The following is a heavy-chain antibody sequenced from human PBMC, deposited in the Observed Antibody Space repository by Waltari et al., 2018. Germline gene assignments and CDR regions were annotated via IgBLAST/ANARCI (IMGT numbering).Heavy chain of an antibody. CDR1: GFTFSSYA. Sequence: QVQLVESGGGVVQPGRSLRLSCAASGFTFSSYAMHWVRQAPGKGLEWVAVISYDGSNKYYADSVQGRFTISRDNSKNTLYLQMNSLRAEDTAVYYCASAVDTAMAMGLDYWGQGTLVTVSS. V-gene: IGHV3-30*01. CDR3: ASAVDTAMAMGLDY. CDR2: ISYDGSNK. J-gene: IGHJ4*02. D-gene: IGHD5-18*01.